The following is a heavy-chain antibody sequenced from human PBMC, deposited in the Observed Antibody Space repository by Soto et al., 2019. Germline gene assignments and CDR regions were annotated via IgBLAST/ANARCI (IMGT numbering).Heavy chain of an antibody. CDR2: ISYDGSNK. J-gene: IGHJ2*01. CDR1: GFTFSSYA. D-gene: IGHD6-13*01. CDR3: ARQRRIAAAGGYFDL. Sequence: QVQLVESGGGVVQPGRSLRLSCAASGFTFSSYAMHWVRQAPGKGLEWVAVISYDGSNKYYADSVKGRFTISRDNSKNTLYLQMNSLRAEDTAVYYCARQRRIAAAGGYFDLWGRGTLVTVSS. V-gene: IGHV3-30*04.